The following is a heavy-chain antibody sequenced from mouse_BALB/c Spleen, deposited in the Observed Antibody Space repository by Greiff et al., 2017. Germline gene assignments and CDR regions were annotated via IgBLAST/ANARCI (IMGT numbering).Heavy chain of an antibody. V-gene: IGHV2-6-7*01. CDR2: IWGDGST. D-gene: IGHD2-4*01. J-gene: IGHJ4*01. CDR3: AREGYYDYDGYAMDY. CDR1: GFSLTGYG. Sequence: VMLVESGPGLVAPSQSLSITCTVSGFSLTGYGVNWVRQPPGKGLEWLGMIWGDGSTDYNSALKSRLSISKDNSKSQVFLKMNSLQTDDTARYYCAREGYYDYDGYAMDYWGQGTSVTVSS.